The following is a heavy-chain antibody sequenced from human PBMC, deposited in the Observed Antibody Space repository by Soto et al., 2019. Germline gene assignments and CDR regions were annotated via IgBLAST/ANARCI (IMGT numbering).Heavy chain of an antibody. V-gene: IGHV3-30*18. Sequence: QVQLVESGGGAVQPGESLRLSCVASGFDFTYYAMHWVRQAPGKGLESVAVMSSDGSKIHHTDSVKGRFTISRDNSKNTLDLKMNSLRTEDTAVYFCAKDEGVGGTLGTFDYWGQGTVVSVSS. CDR2: MSSDGSKI. D-gene: IGHD1-26*01. J-gene: IGHJ4*02. CDR3: AKDEGVGGTLGTFDY. CDR1: GFDFTYYA.